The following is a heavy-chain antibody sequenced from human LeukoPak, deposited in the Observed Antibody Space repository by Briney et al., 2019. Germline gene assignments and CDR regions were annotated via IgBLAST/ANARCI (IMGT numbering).Heavy chain of an antibody. CDR2: INHSGST. D-gene: IGHD2-2*01. CDR3: AREERRGRYCSSTSCPPYNWFDP. Sequence: SETLSLTCAVYGGSFSGYYWSWIRQPPGKGLEWIGEINHSGSTNYNPSLKSRVTISVDTSKNQFSLKLSSVTAADTAVYYCAREERRGRYCSSTSCPPYNWFDPWGQGTLVTVSS. V-gene: IGHV4-34*01. J-gene: IGHJ5*02. CDR1: GGSFSGYY.